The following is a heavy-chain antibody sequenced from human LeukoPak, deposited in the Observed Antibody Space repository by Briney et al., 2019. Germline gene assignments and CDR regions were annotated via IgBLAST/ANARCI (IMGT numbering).Heavy chain of an antibody. CDR1: GYILTELL. D-gene: IGHD3-10*01. CDR3: TTWQGSMETMVRDS. V-gene: IGHV1-24*01. CDR2: FDPEDGET. J-gene: IGHJ4*02. Sequence: GASVKVSCKVSGYILTELLMHWVRQAPGKGLEWMGGFDPEDGETIYAQKFQGRVTMTEDTSTDTAYMELSSLRPEDTAVYYCTTWQGSMETMVRDSWGQETLVTVSS.